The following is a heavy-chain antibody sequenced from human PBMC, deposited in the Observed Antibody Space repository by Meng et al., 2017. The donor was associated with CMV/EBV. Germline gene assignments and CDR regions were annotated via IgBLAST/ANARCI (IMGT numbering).Heavy chain of an antibody. CDR1: GVSISSYY. CDR3: ARGSYYRYVIDY. Sequence: HVQPHEACPVLVKPSASLSLTCTVSGVSISSYYWSWIRQPAGKGLEWIGRIYTSGSTNYNPSLKSRVTMSVDTSKNQFSLKLSSVTAADTAVYYCARGSYYRYVIDYWGQGTLVTVSS. CDR2: IYTSGST. D-gene: IGHD2-21*01. J-gene: IGHJ4*02. V-gene: IGHV4-4*07.